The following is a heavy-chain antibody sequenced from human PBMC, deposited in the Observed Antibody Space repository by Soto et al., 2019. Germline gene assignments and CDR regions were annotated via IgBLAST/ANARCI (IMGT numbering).Heavy chain of an antibody. D-gene: IGHD4-4*01. CDR1: GFTFSSYG. J-gene: IGHJ6*02. V-gene: IGHV3-33*01. Sequence: QVQLVESGGGVVQPGRSLRLSCAASGFTFSSYGMHWVRQAPGKGLEWVAVIWYDGSNKYYADSVKGRFTISRDNSKNPLYLQKNSLRAEDTAVYYCARARVPSNYDSDYYYGMDVWGQGTTVTVSS. CDR3: ARARVPSNYDSDYYYGMDV. CDR2: IWYDGSNK.